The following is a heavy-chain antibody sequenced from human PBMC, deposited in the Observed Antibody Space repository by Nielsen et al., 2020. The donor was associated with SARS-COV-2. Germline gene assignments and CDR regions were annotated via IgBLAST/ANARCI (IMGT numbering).Heavy chain of an antibody. CDR3: AKVSAIIVGATTDY. J-gene: IGHJ4*02. D-gene: IGHD1-26*01. CDR1: GFTFNAHA. CDR2: ISGSGGST. Sequence: GGSLRLSCAASGFTFNAHAMSWVRQAPGKGLEWVSAISGSGGSTYYADSVKGRFTISRDNSKNTLYLQMNSLRAEDTAVYYCAKVSAIIVGATTDYWGQGTLVTVSS. V-gene: IGHV3-23*01.